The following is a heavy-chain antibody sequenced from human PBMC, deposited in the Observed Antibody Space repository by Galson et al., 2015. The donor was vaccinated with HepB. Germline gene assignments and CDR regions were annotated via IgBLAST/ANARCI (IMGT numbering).Heavy chain of an antibody. CDR2: IYCDDDK. J-gene: IGHJ4*02. D-gene: IGHD4-11*01. CDR1: GFSLSTSGVG. V-gene: IGHV2-5*02. CDR3: AHRYSNSEFDY. Sequence: PALVKPTQTLTLTCTFSGFSLSTSGVGVGWIRQPTGKALEWLALIYCDDDKRYSPSLKSRLTITKDTSKNQVVLTMTNMDPVDTATYYCAHRYSNSEFDYWGQGTLVTVSS.